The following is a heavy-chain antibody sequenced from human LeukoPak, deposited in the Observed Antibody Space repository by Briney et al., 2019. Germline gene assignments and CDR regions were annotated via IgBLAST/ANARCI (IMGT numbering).Heavy chain of an antibody. J-gene: IGHJ6*03. Sequence: SETLSLTCTVSGGSISSSSYSWGWIRQPPGKGLEWIGSIYYSGSTYYNPSLKSRVTISVDTSKNQFSLKLSSVTAADTAVYYCARQSTRYYYMDVWGKGTTVTVSS. CDR3: ARQSTRYYYMDV. V-gene: IGHV4-39*01. CDR1: GGSISSSSYS. CDR2: IYYSGST.